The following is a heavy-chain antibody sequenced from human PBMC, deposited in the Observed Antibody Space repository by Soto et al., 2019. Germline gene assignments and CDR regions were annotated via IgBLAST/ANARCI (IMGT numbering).Heavy chain of an antibody. CDR3: ARTPIYCSGGSCHPRTYYYGMDV. J-gene: IGHJ6*02. Sequence: GASVKVSCKASGGTFSSYAISWVRQAPGQGLEWMGGIIPIFGTANYAQKFQGRVTLTADESTSTAYMELSSLRSEGTAVYYCARTPIYCSGGSCHPRTYYYGMDVWGQGTTVTVSS. CDR2: IIPIFGTA. CDR1: GGTFSSYA. D-gene: IGHD2-15*01. V-gene: IGHV1-69*13.